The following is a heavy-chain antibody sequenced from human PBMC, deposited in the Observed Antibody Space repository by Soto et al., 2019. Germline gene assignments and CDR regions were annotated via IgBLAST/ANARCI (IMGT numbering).Heavy chain of an antibody. CDR2: ISSSGSTI. J-gene: IGHJ6*02. CDR1: GFTFSSYE. CDR3: ARDHKGGYYYYGMDV. Sequence: GGSLRLSCAASGFTFSSYEMNWVRQAPGKGLEWVSYISSSGSTIYYADSVKGRFTISRDNARNSLYLQMNSLRAEDTAVYYCARDHKGGYYYYGMDVWGQGTTVTVSS. V-gene: IGHV3-48*03.